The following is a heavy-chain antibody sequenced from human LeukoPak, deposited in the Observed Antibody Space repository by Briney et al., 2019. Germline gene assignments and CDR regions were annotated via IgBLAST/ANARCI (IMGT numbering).Heavy chain of an antibody. V-gene: IGHV6-1*01. J-gene: IGHJ3*02. CDR1: GDSVSSNSAA. CDR2: TYYRSKWYN. CDR3: ARDYYYDSSGSEAFDI. Sequence: SQTLSLTCAISGDSVSSNSAAWNWIRQSPSRGLEWLGRTYYRSKWYNDYAVSVKSRITINPDTSKNQFSLQLNSVTPEDTAVYYCARDYYYDSSGSEAFDIWGQGTMVTVSS. D-gene: IGHD3-22*01.